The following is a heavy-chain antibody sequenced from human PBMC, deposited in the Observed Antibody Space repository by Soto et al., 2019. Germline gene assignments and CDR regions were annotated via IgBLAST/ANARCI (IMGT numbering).Heavy chain of an antibody. V-gene: IGHV3-7*01. CDR2: IKQDGSEK. J-gene: IGHJ4*02. CDR3: PRPKLGGGRGWYWYFDY. CDR1: GFTFSSYW. Sequence: EVQLVESGGGLVQPGGSLRLSCAASGFTFSSYWMSWVRQAPGKGLEWVANIKQDGSEKYYVDSVKGRFTISRDNAKNSLYLRMNRMKAEDTAVYYCPRPKLGGGRGWYWYFDYLGQGTLVTVSS. D-gene: IGHD6-19*01.